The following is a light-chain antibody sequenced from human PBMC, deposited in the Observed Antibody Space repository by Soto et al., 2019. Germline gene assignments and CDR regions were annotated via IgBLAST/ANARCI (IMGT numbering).Light chain of an antibody. CDR3: QQAHIFPLT. CDR2: AAS. CDR1: QDVNTW. V-gene: IGKV1-12*01. Sequence: DIQMTQSPSSLSASVGDRVTITCRASQDVNTWLAWYQQKPGRAPNLLIFAASSLQSGVPSRFSGNGSGTHFTPSISSLQPEDFATYYCQQAHIFPLTFGGGTKVDIK. J-gene: IGKJ4*01.